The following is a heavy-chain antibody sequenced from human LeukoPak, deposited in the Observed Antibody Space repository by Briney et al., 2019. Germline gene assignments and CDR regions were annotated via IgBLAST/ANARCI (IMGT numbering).Heavy chain of an antibody. CDR1: GFTFSSYW. CDR2: MSGTGYHTYYADSDKT. Sequence: GGSLRLSCAASGFTFSSYWMSWVRQGPGKRLEWVSAMSGTGYHTYYADSDKTYYADSVKGRFTISRDNSKSTVYLHMNNLRLEDTAIYYCAKGAAIDHWGQGTLVTVSS. CDR3: AKGAAIDH. J-gene: IGHJ4*02. V-gene: IGHV3-23*01.